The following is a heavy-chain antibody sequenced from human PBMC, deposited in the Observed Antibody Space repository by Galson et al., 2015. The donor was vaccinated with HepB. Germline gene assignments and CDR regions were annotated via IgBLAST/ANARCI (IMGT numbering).Heavy chain of an antibody. Sequence: SETLSLTCAVYGGSLSGYSWSWIRQPPGKGLEWIGEINHSGSTSYNPSLKSRVTISLDTSMSQFSLKLTSVTAADTAVYFCARARGANRPLDYWGQGTLVTVSS. CDR3: ARARGANRPLDY. J-gene: IGHJ4*02. CDR1: GGSLSGYS. V-gene: IGHV4-34*01. D-gene: IGHD3-10*01. CDR2: INHSGST.